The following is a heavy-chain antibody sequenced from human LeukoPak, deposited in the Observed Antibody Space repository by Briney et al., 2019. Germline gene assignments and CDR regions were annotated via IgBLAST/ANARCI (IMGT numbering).Heavy chain of an antibody. CDR2: MSPNSGDT. Sequence: ASVKVSCKASGYTFTGYYMHWVRQATGQGLEWMGWMSPNSGDTGYAQKFQGRVTMTSDSSISTAYMELSSLRSEDTAIYYCVRTPPNWEFDYWGQGTLVTVSS. CDR1: GYTFTGYY. J-gene: IGHJ4*02. V-gene: IGHV1-8*02. D-gene: IGHD7-27*01. CDR3: VRTPPNWEFDY.